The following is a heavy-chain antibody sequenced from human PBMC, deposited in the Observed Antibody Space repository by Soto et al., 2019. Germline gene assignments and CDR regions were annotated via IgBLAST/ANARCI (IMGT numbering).Heavy chain of an antibody. CDR3: ARGKDDSSGYASAFDI. CDR2: IWYDGSNK. Sequence: QVQLVESGGGVVQPGRSLRLSCAASGFTFSSYGMHWVRQAPGKGPEWVAVIWYDGSNKYYADSVKGRFTISRDNSKNTLYLQMNSLRAEDTAVYYCARGKDDSSGYASAFDIWGQGTMVTVSS. CDR1: GFTFSSYG. J-gene: IGHJ3*02. V-gene: IGHV3-33*01. D-gene: IGHD3-22*01.